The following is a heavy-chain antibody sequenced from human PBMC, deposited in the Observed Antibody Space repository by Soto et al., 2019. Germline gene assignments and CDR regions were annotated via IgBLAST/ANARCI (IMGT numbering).Heavy chain of an antibody. Sequence: QLQLQESGSGLVKPSQTLSLTCAVSGGSISSGGYSWSWIRQPPGKGLEWIGYIYHSGSTYYNPSLKSRVPISVDRSKNQFSLKLSSVTAADTAVYYCARGERVMTSHGSGSYYLSNWFDPWGQGTLVTVSS. CDR2: IYHSGST. J-gene: IGHJ5*02. CDR3: ARGERVMTSHGSGSYYLSNWFDP. D-gene: IGHD3-10*01. V-gene: IGHV4-30-2*01. CDR1: GGSISSGGYS.